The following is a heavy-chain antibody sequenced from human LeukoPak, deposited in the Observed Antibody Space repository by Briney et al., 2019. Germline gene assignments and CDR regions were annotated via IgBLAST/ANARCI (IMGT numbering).Heavy chain of an antibody. D-gene: IGHD3-22*01. V-gene: IGHV1-18*01. CDR1: GYTFTSYG. CDR3: ARSYYYDSSAYSDY. Sequence: ASVKVSCKASGYTFTSYGINWVRQAPGQGLEWMGWIGTYNGDTNYAQRLQGRVTMTTDTSTSTAYMELRSLRSDDTAVYYCARSYYYDSSAYSDYWGQGTLVIVSS. J-gene: IGHJ4*02. CDR2: IGTYNGDT.